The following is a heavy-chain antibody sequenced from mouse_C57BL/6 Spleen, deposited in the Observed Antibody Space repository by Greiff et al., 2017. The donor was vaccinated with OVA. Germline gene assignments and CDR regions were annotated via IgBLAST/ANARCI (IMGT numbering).Heavy chain of an antibody. V-gene: IGHV1-19*01. CDR3: ARDGSSGYETWFAY. D-gene: IGHD3-2*02. CDR2: INPSNGGT. J-gene: IGHJ3*01. Sequence: VQLQQSGPVLVKPGASVTMSCKASGYTFTDYSMNWVKQSHGTSLEWIGVINPSNGGTSSTPTFKGQATLTVDKSSSTAYMALNSLTSEDSAVYYCARDGSSGYETWFAYWGQGTLVTVSA. CDR1: GYTFTDYS.